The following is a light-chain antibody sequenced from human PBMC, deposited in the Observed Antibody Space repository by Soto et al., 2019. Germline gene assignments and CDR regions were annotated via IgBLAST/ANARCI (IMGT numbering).Light chain of an antibody. Sequence: EVVMTQYTGAVSVSPGERSTLSVRASQSVTSNVAWYQQKPGQAPRLLIYRASARATGVPARFSGSGSGTEFTLTISSLQSEDFGIYYCQQYDYWWTFGQGTKVDI. J-gene: IGKJ1*01. V-gene: IGKV3-15*01. CDR2: RAS. CDR3: QQYDYWWT. CDR1: QSVTSN.